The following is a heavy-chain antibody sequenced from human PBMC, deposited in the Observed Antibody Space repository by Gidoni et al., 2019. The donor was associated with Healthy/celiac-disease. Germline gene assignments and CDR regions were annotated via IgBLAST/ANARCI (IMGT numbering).Heavy chain of an antibody. V-gene: IGHV3-15*07. Sequence: EVQLVVSGGGLVKPGGSLRLSCAASGLTFSNAWRTWVRQAPGKGLEWVGRIKSKTDGGTTDYAAPVKGRFTISRDDSKNTLYLQMNSLKTEDTAVYYCTTDRPYCGGDCLYYYYGMDVWGQGTTVTVSS. J-gene: IGHJ6*02. CDR1: GLTFSNAW. D-gene: IGHD2-21*02. CDR3: TTDRPYCGGDCLYYYYGMDV. CDR2: IKSKTDGGTT.